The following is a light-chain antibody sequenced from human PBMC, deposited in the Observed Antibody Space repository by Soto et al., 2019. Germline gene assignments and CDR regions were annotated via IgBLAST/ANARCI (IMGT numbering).Light chain of an antibody. J-gene: IGKJ1*01. CDR1: QSVSSY. CDR2: DAS. CDR3: QRRSNCPRT. V-gene: IGKV3-11*01. Sequence: EIVLTQSPATLSLSPGERATLSCRASQSVSSYLAWYQQKPGQAPRLLIYDASNRATGIRARFSGSGAGTDFTLTISSLEPEDCAVYYRQRRSNCPRTVGQGTKVEIK.